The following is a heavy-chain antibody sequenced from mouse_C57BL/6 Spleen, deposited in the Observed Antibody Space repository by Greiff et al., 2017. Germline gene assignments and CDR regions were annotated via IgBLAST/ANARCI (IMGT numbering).Heavy chain of an antibody. Sequence: QVHVKQSGPELVKPGASVKISCKASGYAFSSSWMNWVKQRPGKGLEWIGRIYPGDGDTNYNGQVQGKATLTADKSSRTAYMQRSSLTSEDSAVYFCARAWLLLDYWGQGTTLTVSS. CDR2: IYPGDGDT. CDR1: GYAFSSSW. CDR3: ARAWLLLDY. V-gene: IGHV1-82*01. J-gene: IGHJ2*01. D-gene: IGHD2-3*01.